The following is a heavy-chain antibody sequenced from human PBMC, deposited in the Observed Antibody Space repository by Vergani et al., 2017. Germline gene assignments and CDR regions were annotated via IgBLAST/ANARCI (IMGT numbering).Heavy chain of an antibody. Sequence: QVQLQQWGAGLLKPSETLSLTCAVYGGSFSGYYWSWIRQPPGKGLEWIGEINHSGSTNYNQSLKSRVTISVDTSKNQFSLKLSSVTAADTAVYYCARVKGNYYGSGSYPYYFDYWGQGTLVTVSS. CDR1: GGSFSGYY. J-gene: IGHJ4*02. CDR3: ARVKGNYYGSGSYPYYFDY. CDR2: INHSGST. V-gene: IGHV4-34*01. D-gene: IGHD3-10*01.